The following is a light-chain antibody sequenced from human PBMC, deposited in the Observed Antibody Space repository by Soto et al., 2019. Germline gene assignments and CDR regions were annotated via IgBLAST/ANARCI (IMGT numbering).Light chain of an antibody. CDR1: QSFSSK. CDR2: GAS. CDR3: QQYGSSPLT. J-gene: IGKJ4*01. Sequence: EIVMTQSPATLSVSPGERATLSCRASQSFSSKLAWYQQRLGQAPRLLIYGASTRATGVPVRFRGSGSGTEFTLTISRLESEDFAVYHCQQYGSSPLTFGGGTKVDIK. V-gene: IGKV3-15*01.